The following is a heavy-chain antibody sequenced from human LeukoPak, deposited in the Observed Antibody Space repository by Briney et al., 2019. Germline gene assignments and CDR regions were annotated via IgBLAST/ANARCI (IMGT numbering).Heavy chain of an antibody. J-gene: IGHJ4*02. V-gene: IGHV3-33*01. CDR3: ASRTYYYDSSGYYFDY. CDR2: IWYDGSNK. CDR1: GFTFSKYG. Sequence: GGSLRLSCAASGFTFSKYGMHWVRQAPGKGLEWVAVIWYDGSNKYYADSVKGRFTISRDNSKNTLHLQMNSLRAEDTAVYYCASRTYYYDSSGYYFDYWGQGTLVTVSS. D-gene: IGHD3-22*01.